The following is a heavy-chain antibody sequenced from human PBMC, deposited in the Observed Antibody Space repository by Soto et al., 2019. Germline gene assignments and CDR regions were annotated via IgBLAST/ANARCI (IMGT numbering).Heavy chain of an antibody. D-gene: IGHD3-16*01. CDR1: GFSLSTSRVG. Sequence: SGPTLVNPTQTLTLTCTFSGFSLSTSRVGVGWIRQPPGKALEWLAIIYWDDDKRYSPSLESRLASTKDTSKNQVVLTMTNVDPVDTGTYYCAHIMITFGGVSALDAFDFWGQGTMVTVSS. J-gene: IGHJ3*01. CDR3: AHIMITFGGVSALDAFDF. V-gene: IGHV2-5*02. CDR2: IYWDDDK.